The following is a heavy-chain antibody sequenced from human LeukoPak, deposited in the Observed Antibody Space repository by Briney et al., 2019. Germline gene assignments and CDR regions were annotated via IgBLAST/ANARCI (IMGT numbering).Heavy chain of an antibody. V-gene: IGHV3-48*04. CDR1: GFTFSSYS. CDR2: ISSSSSTI. J-gene: IGHJ3*02. D-gene: IGHD4-17*01. Sequence: GGSLRLSCAASGFTFSSYSMNWVRQAPGKGLEWVSYISSSSSTIYYADSVKGRFTISRDNAKNSLYLQMNSLRAEDTAVYYCARETHSTVTTDDAFDIWGQGTMVTVSS. CDR3: ARETHSTVTTDDAFDI.